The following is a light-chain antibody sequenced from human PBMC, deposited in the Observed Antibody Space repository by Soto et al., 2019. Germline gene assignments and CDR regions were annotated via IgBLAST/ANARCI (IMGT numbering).Light chain of an antibody. CDR3: QQYNNRPPLT. Sequence: EIVMTQSPATLSVSPGERATVSCRASQSVDSKLAWYQQKPGQAPRLLIYGASTRATGIPARFSGSGSGTEFTLTISSLQSEDFAVYYYQQYNNRPPLTFGGGTKVEIK. CDR2: GAS. CDR1: QSVDSK. J-gene: IGKJ4*01. V-gene: IGKV3-15*01.